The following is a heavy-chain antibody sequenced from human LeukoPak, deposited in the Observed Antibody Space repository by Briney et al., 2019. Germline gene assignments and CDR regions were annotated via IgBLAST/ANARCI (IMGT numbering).Heavy chain of an antibody. CDR1: GYTFTGYD. Sequence: ASVKVSCKASGYTFTGYDMHWVRQAPGQGLEWMGWINPNSGGTNYAQKFQGRVTMTRDTSISTAYMELSRLRSDDTAVYYCARAEGRSRYWSCYYPFDYWGKGTLVTVSS. D-gene: IGHD3-3*01. CDR3: ARAEGRSRYWSCYYPFDY. V-gene: IGHV1-2*02. J-gene: IGHJ4*02. CDR2: INPNSGGT.